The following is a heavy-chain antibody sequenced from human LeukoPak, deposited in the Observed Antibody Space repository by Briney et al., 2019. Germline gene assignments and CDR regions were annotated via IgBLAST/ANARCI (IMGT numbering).Heavy chain of an antibody. CDR3: AKDPVSYYDSSGSAFDI. CDR2: IRYDGSNK. CDR1: AFTFSRYG. D-gene: IGHD3-22*01. J-gene: IGHJ3*02. Sequence: PGGSLRLSCAASAFTFSRYGMHWVRQAPGKGLEWVAFIRYDGSNKYYADSVKGRFTISRDNSKNTLYLQMNSLRAEDTAVYYCAKDPVSYYDSSGSAFDIWGQGTMVTVSS. V-gene: IGHV3-30*02.